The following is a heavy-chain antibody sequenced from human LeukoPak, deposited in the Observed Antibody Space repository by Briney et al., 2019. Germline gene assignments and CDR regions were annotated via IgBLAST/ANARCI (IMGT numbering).Heavy chain of an antibody. D-gene: IGHD2-2*01. CDR2: ILGGAGST. CDR1: EFTFSSSG. Sequence: GGTLRLSCAASEFTFSSSGMSWVRQAPGKGLEWVSGILGGAGSTYYADSVKGRFTISRDNSKNTLYLQMNSLRAEDTAVYYRAHGTMYQLDYWGQGTLVTVSS. CDR3: AHGTMYQLDY. V-gene: IGHV3-23*01. J-gene: IGHJ4*02.